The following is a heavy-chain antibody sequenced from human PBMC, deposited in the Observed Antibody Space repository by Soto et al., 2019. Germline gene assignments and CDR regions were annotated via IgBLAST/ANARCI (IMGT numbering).Heavy chain of an antibody. Sequence: PSETLSLTCTVSGGSISSGDYYWSWIRQPPGKGLEWIGYIYYSGSTYYNPSLKSRVTISVGTSKNQFSLKLSSVTAADTAVYYCARVQHHAGFYGMDVWGQGTTVTVSS. J-gene: IGHJ6*02. V-gene: IGHV4-30-4*01. CDR3: ARVQHHAGFYGMDV. CDR2: IYYSGST. CDR1: GGSISSGDYY. D-gene: IGHD2-2*01.